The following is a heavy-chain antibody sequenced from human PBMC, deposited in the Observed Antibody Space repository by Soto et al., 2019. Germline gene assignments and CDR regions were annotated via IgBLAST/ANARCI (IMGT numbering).Heavy chain of an antibody. Sequence: QVQLVQSGAEVKKPGASVKVSCKASGYTFTSYGINWVRQAPGQGLEWMGWLSAYNGNTHYAQKLQGRVTMTTDTSTSTAYMERRSRRSDDTAVYYCARVQSGYDFAYWGQGTLVTVSS. V-gene: IGHV1-18*01. CDR1: GYTFTSYG. CDR2: LSAYNGNT. CDR3: ARVQSGYDFAY. D-gene: IGHD5-12*01. J-gene: IGHJ4*02.